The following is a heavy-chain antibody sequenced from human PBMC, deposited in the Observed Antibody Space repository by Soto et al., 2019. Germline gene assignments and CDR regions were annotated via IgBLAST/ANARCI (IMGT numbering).Heavy chain of an antibody. J-gene: IGHJ4*02. Sequence: ASVKVSCKASGYTFTSYYMHWVRQAPGQGLEWMGIINPSGGSTSYAQKFQGRVAMTRDTSTSTVYMELNNLRAEDTAVYYCARGGLEPFDYWGQGALVTVSS. CDR3: ARGGLEPFDY. CDR2: INPSGGST. CDR1: GYTFTSYY. V-gene: IGHV1-46*01. D-gene: IGHD1-1*01.